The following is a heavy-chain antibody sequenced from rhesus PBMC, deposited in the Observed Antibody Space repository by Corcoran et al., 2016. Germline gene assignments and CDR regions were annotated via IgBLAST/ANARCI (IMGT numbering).Heavy chain of an antibody. CDR1: GGSISSNY. CDR3: ARDLDCTGSGCYVGDY. J-gene: IGHJ4*01. V-gene: IGHV4-160*01. D-gene: IGHD2-21*01. CDR2: IYGSGGSS. Sequence: QVQLQESGPGLVKPSETLFLTCAVSGGSISSNYWSWIRQAPGKGMEGIGRIYGSGGSSEYNPPITSRFTIATDTSNDQFARKRSSVTAADTAGYYCARDLDCTGSGCYVGDYWGQGVLVTVSS.